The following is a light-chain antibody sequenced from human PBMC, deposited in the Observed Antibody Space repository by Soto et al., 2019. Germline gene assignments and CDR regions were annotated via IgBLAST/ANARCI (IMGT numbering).Light chain of an antibody. CDR3: MQALQAPLT. J-gene: IGKJ1*01. V-gene: IGKV2-28*01. CDR2: LGS. Sequence: DIVMTQSPLSLVVTPGEPASISCRSSQSLLNSNGYNYLDWYLQKPGQSPQLLTYLGSSRASGVPDRFSGSGSGTDFTLTISRVEAEDVGFYYCMQALQAPLTFGQGTKVDIK. CDR1: QSLLNSNGYNY.